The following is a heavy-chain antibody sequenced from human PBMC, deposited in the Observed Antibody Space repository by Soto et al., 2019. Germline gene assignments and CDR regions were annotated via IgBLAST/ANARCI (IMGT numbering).Heavy chain of an antibody. CDR1: GFTFSSYG. J-gene: IGHJ4*02. CDR3: AKGLYGSGSYSIDY. D-gene: IGHD3-10*01. CDR2: ISYNGSNK. Sequence: QVQLVESGGGVVQPGRSLRLSCAASGFTFSSYGMHWVRQAPGKGLEWVAIISYNGSNKYYADSVKGRFTISRDNSKNTLYLQMNRLRAEDTAVYYCAKGLYGSGSYSIDYWGQGTLVTVSS. V-gene: IGHV3-30*18.